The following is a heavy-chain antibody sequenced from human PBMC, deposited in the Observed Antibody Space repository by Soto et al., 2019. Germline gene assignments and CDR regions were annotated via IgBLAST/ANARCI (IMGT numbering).Heavy chain of an antibody. Sequence: PSETLSLTCAVYGGSFSGYYLTWIRQPPGKGLEWIGEINHSGSTNYNPSLKSRVTISVDTSKNQFSLKLSSVTAADTAVYYCARGVRQWLGGYYYSYGMDVWGQGTTVTVSS. V-gene: IGHV4-34*01. CDR2: INHSGST. CDR3: ARGVRQWLGGYYYSYGMDV. CDR1: GGSFSGYY. J-gene: IGHJ6*02. D-gene: IGHD6-19*01.